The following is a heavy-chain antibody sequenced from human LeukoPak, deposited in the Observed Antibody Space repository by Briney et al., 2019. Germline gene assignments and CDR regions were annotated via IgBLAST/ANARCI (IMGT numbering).Heavy chain of an antibody. CDR1: GFTFSSYS. J-gene: IGHJ3*02. Sequence: GGSLRLSCAASGFTFSSYSMNWVRQAPGKGLEWVSSISSSSSYIYYADSVNGRFTISRDNAKNSLYLQMNSLRAEDTAVYYCARDIVGIYCGGDCSPAFDIWGQGKMVTVSS. V-gene: IGHV3-21*01. CDR2: ISSSSSYI. D-gene: IGHD2-21*02. CDR3: ARDIVGIYCGGDCSPAFDI.